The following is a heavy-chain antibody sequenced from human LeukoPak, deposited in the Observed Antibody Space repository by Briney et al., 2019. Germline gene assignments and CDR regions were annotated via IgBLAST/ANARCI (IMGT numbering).Heavy chain of an antibody. D-gene: IGHD3-9*01. V-gene: IGHV3-7*03. CDR2: IKQDGSEK. CDR1: GFTFSSYW. CDR3: ARNFDWLYQILDY. Sequence: PGGSLRLSCAASGFTFSSYWMSWVRQAPGKGLEWVANIKQDGSEKYYVDSVKGRFTISRDNAKNSLYLQMNSLRAEDTAVYYCARNFDWLYQILDYWGQGTLVTVSP. J-gene: IGHJ4*02.